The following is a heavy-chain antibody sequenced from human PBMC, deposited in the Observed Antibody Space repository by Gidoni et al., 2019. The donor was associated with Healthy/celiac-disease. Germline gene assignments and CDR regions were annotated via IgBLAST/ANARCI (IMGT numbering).Heavy chain of an antibody. CDR1: RFTFRSYA. V-gene: IGHV3-30*04. Sequence: QVQLVESRGCVVPPGRSLRLSCAAPRFTFRSYAMHWVRQAPGKGLEWVAVRSYDGSNKYYADSVKGRFTISRDNSKNTLYLQMNSLRAEDTAVYYCARDSRYYYYYYGMDVWGQGTTVTVSS. J-gene: IGHJ6*02. CDR2: RSYDGSNK. CDR3: ARDSRYYYYYYGMDV.